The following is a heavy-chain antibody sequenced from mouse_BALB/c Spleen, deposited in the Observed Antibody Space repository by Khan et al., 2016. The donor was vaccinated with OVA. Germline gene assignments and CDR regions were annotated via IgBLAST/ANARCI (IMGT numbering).Heavy chain of an antibody. D-gene: IGHD1-1*01. CDR2: ISPGGSYT. CDR3: ARLAYYHDSEGFAY. CDR1: GFTFSTYG. V-gene: IGHV5-6*01. J-gene: IGHJ3*01. Sequence: VQLKESGGDLVKPGGSLKLSCAASGFTFSTYGMSWVRQTPDKRLEWVATISPGGSYTYYPDSVKGRFTISRDNAPNTLYLQMNSLKSEDTARFYGARLAYYHDSEGFAYWGQGTLVTVSA.